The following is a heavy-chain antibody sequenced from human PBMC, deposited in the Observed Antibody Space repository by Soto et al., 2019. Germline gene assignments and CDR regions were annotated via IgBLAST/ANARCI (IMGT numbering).Heavy chain of an antibody. Sequence: GVSLRLSCSASGFTFSSYAMSWVRQAPGKGLEWVSAISGSGGSTYYADSVKGRFTISRDNSKNTLYLQMNSLRAEDTALYYCAKSGESSSSINYYGRGVRGQGRRVTVSS. J-gene: IGHJ6*02. CDR3: AKSGESSSSINYYGRGV. CDR2: ISGSGGST. V-gene: IGHV3-23*01. CDR1: GFTFSSYA. D-gene: IGHD6-13*01.